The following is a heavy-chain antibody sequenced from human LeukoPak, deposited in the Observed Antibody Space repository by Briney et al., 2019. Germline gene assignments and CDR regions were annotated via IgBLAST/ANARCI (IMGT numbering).Heavy chain of an antibody. CDR3: ARESAEWEPSWSGYFQH. J-gene: IGHJ1*01. V-gene: IGHV4-59*12. CDR2: IYYSGST. CDR1: GGSISSYY. Sequence: SETLSLTCTASGGSISSYYWNWIRQPPGRGLDWIGYIYYSGSTNYNPSLKSRVTISVDTSKNQFSLKLSSVTAADTAVYYCARESAEWEPSWSGYFQHWGQGTLVTVSS. D-gene: IGHD1-26*01.